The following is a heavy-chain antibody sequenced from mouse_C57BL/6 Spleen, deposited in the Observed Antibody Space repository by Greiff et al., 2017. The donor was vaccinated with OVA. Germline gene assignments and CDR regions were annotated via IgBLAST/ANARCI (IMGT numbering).Heavy chain of an antibody. Sequence: QVQLKQSGPELVKLGASVKISCKASGYAFSSSWMNWVKQRPGKGLEWIGRIYPGDGDTNYNGKFKGKATLTADKSSSTAYMQLSSLTSEDSAVYFCARGRLLRPFDYWGQGTTLTVSS. J-gene: IGHJ2*01. V-gene: IGHV1-82*01. CDR1: GYAFSSSW. D-gene: IGHD2-3*01. CDR3: ARGRLLRPFDY. CDR2: IYPGDGDT.